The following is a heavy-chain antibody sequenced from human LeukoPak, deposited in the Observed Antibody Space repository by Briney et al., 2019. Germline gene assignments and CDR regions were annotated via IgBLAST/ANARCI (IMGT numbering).Heavy chain of an antibody. Sequence: GASVKASCKASGYTFTNYYMHWVRQAPGQGLEWMGIINPSGGITSYVQKFQGRVTMTRDTSTSTVYMELSSLRSEDTAVYYCARDLRNRVKAAAGQRYGMDVWGQGTTVTVSS. V-gene: IGHV1-46*01. CDR1: GYTFTNYY. CDR2: INPSGGIT. D-gene: IGHD6-13*01. CDR3: ARDLRNRVKAAAGQRYGMDV. J-gene: IGHJ6*02.